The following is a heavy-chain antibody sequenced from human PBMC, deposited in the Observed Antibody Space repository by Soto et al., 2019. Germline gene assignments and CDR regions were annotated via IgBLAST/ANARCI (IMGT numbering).Heavy chain of an antibody. Sequence: SVKVSCKASGGTFSSYAISWVRQAPGQGLEWFGGIFLIFGTANYAQKFQGRVTITADESTSTAYMELSSLRSEDTALYYCATGPGLDSYGLLFDPWGQGTLVTVSS. D-gene: IGHD5-18*01. CDR1: GGTFSSYA. CDR2: IFLIFGTA. CDR3: ATGPGLDSYGLLFDP. V-gene: IGHV1-69*13. J-gene: IGHJ5*02.